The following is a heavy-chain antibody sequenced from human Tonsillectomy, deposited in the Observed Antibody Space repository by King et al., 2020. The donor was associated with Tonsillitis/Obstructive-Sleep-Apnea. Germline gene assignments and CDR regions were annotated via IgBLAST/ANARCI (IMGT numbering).Heavy chain of an antibody. D-gene: IGHD2-2*01. V-gene: IGHV4-34*01. CDR1: GGSFSGYY. CDR2: INHSGSL. CDR3: ARVPGYCSSATCLEYMDV. Sequence: VQLQQWGAGPLKPSETLSLTCGVYGGSFSGYYWSWIRQPPGKGLEWIGEINHSGSLNYNPSRKSRVTIALDTPRNRFSLKVDSVTAADTAVYYCARVPGYCSSATCLEYMDVWGKGPTVTVSS. J-gene: IGHJ6*03.